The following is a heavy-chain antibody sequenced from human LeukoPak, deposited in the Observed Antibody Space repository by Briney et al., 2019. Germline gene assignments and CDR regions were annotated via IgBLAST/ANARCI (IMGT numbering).Heavy chain of an antibody. V-gene: IGHV4-59*01. CDR2: IHFSGFT. J-gene: IGHJ4*02. CDR3: VRYSATYYHY. D-gene: IGHD1-26*01. Sequence: SETLSLTCTVSGGSINGYYWSWIRQPPGKGLEWIGYIHFSGFTKYNPSLNSRLTISVDTSKNQFSLKLTSVTTADTAVYYCVRYSATYYHYWGQGILVAVSS. CDR1: GGSINGYY.